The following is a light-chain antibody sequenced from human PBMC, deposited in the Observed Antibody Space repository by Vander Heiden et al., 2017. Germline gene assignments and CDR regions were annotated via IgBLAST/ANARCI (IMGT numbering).Light chain of an antibody. J-gene: IGKJ2*01. CDR2: KVS. V-gene: IGKV2-30*01. CDR1: QNLVDSDGNTC. CDR3: MQGTHWPPYT. Sequence: DVVMTHSPHPLPVTLGQPASISSRPSQNLVDSDGNTCLNGFQQRPGQTPRRLIYKVSNRDSGVPDRISGSGSGTDFTLKISRVEAEDVGVYYCMQGTHWPPYTFGQGTKLEIK.